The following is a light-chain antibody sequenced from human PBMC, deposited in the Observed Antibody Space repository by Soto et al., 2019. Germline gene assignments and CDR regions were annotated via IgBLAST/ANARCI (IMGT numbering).Light chain of an antibody. CDR3: QSYDKRLTDYV. CDR1: SSSIGAGSE. CDR2: GNG. V-gene: IGLV1-40*01. J-gene: IGLJ1*01. Sequence: QSVLTHPPSVSWAPGQRVTIACSGTSSSIGAGSEVHWYHQLPGTAPKLVVSGNGNRPSGVPDRLSASKSGTSASLAITGLHAEDEGHYYCQSYDKRLTDYVFGTGTKVTXL.